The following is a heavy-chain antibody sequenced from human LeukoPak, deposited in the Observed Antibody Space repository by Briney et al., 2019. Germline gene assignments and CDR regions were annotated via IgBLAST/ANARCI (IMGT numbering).Heavy chain of an antibody. D-gene: IGHD1-26*01. V-gene: IGHV3-53*01. CDR1: GFTVSSNY. J-gene: IGHJ6*02. CDR3: ARVAIGGSYEASYYYYYGMDV. CDR2: IYSGGAT. Sequence: GGSLRLSCAASGFTVSSNYLSWVRQAPGKGLEWVSVIYSGGATHYADSVKGRFTISRDNSKNTLYPQMNSLRAEDTAVYYCARVAIGGSYEASYYYYYGMDVWGQGTTVTVSS.